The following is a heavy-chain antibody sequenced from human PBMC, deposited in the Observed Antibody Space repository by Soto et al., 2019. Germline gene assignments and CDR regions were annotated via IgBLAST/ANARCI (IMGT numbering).Heavy chain of an antibody. CDR1: GDTFSRYT. CDR2: IIPRFGTT. CDR3: ARGRGLYNSGRSQLDY. J-gene: IGHJ4*02. V-gene: IGHV1-69*01. Sequence: QVQLVQSGAEVKKPGSSVRVSCKTSGDTFSRYTVNWVRQAPRQGLEWMGGIIPRFGTTNYAPTVQDRVTITEDESINTLYSDLSSLRSEDTALYYCARGRGLYNSGRSQLDYWGQGTLVTVSS. D-gene: IGHD1-1*01.